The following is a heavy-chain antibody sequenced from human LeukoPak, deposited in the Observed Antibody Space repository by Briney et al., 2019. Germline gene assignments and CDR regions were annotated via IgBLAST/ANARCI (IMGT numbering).Heavy chain of an antibody. J-gene: IGHJ4*02. D-gene: IGHD3-10*01. V-gene: IGHV4-34*01. CDR1: GGSFSGYY. CDR3: ARVVRRGITKVRGVIFHFDY. Sequence: SETLSLTCAVYGGSFSGYYWSWIRQPPGKGLEWIGEINHSGSTNYNPSLKSRVTISVDTSKNQFSLKLSSVTAADTAVYYCARVVRRGITKVRGVIFHFDYWGQGTLVTVSS. CDR2: INHSGST.